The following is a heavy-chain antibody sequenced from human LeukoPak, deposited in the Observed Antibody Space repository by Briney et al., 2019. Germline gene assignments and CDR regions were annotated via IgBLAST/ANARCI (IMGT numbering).Heavy chain of an antibody. J-gene: IGHJ6*03. V-gene: IGHV4-59*12. CDR2: IYYSGST. CDR1: GGSISSYY. D-gene: IGHD6-19*01. Sequence: PSETLSLTCTVSGGSISSYYWSWIRQPPGKGLEWIGYIYYSGSTNYNPSLKSRVTISVDTSKNQFSLKLSSVTAADTAVYYCARAPGQWLDYYYYYYMDVWGKGTTVTVSS. CDR3: ARAPGQWLDYYYYYYMDV.